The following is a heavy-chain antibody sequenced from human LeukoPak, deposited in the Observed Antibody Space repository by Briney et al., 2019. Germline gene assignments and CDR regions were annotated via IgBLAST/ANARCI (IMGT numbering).Heavy chain of an antibody. Sequence: GGSLRLSCAASGFTFSSYWMSWVCQAPGKGLEWVANIKQDGSEKYYADSVKGRFTISRDNSKNTLYLQMNSLRAEDTAVYYCARGRIAVAGNTDYWGQGTLVTVS. D-gene: IGHD6-19*01. CDR1: GFTFSSYW. CDR3: ARGRIAVAGNTDY. CDR2: IKQDGSEK. J-gene: IGHJ4*02. V-gene: IGHV3-7*01.